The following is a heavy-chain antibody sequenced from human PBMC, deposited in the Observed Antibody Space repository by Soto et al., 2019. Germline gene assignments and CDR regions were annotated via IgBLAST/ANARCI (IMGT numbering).Heavy chain of an antibody. Sequence: EVQLVESGGALVQPGGSLRLSCAASGFTFTTNWMHWVRQAPGKGLVWLSSINSDGTTTTYADSVKGRFTISRDNAKNTLYLQVNSLGGEDTAVYYCTRGGATGAGIYHFENWGQGTLVTVSS. CDR3: TRGGATGAGIYHFEN. CDR1: GFTFTTNW. J-gene: IGHJ4*02. D-gene: IGHD3-10*01. V-gene: IGHV3-74*01. CDR2: INSDGTTT.